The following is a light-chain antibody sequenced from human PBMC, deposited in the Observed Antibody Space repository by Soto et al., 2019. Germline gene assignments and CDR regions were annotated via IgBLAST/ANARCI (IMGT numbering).Light chain of an antibody. V-gene: IGKV3-20*01. CDR2: GAS. J-gene: IGKJ4*01. Sequence: ETVLTQSPGTLSLSPGERATLSCRASQSLSSGYLAWYQQRPGQAPRLLISGASSRAPGIPDRFSGTGSGTQFTLTIRRLEPEEFAVYYCQQYGGSPLVTFGGGTKVEIK. CDR3: QQYGGSPLVT. CDR1: QSLSSGY.